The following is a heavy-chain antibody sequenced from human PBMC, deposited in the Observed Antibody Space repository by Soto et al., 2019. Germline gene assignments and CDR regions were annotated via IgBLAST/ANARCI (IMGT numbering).Heavy chain of an antibody. V-gene: IGHV3-9*01. CDR2: ISWNSGRI. Sequence: PGGSLRLSCAASGFTFDDYAMYWVRQVPGKSLEWVSGISWNSGRIGYADSVKGRFTISRDNAKNSLYLQMNSLRPEDTALYYCTKARLWGGDGYNSYYYNAMDVWGQGTTVTVSS. CDR3: TKARLWGGDGYNSYYYNAMDV. CDR1: GFTFDDYA. D-gene: IGHD3-16*01. J-gene: IGHJ6*02.